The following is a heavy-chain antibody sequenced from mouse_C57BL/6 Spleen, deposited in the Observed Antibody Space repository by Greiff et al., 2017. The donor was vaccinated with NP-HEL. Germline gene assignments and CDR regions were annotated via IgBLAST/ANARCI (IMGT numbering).Heavy chain of an antibody. J-gene: IGHJ3*01. CDR2: IYPGDGDT. CDR3: ARTGDQAWFAY. CDR1: GYAFSSSW. D-gene: IGHD2-13*01. Sequence: QVQLQQSGPELVKPGASVKISCKASGYAFSSSWMNWVKQRPGTGLEWIGRIYPGDGDTNYNGKFKGKATLTADKSSSTAYMQLSSLTSEDSAVYFCARTGDQAWFAYWGQGTLVTVSA. V-gene: IGHV1-82*01.